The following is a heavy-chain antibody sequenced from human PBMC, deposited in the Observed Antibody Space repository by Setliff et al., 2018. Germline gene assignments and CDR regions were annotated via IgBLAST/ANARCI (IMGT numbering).Heavy chain of an antibody. J-gene: IGHJ4*02. CDR3: AKASHYYGSGSYDY. D-gene: IGHD3-10*01. Sequence: PGGSLRLSCAASGFTFVNYWMHWVRQAPGKGLVWVSRVNSDGSSIGYADSVKGRFTISRDNAKNSLYLQMNSLRAEDTALYYCAKASHYYGSGSYDYWGQGTLVTVSS. CDR1: GFTFVNYW. V-gene: IGHV3-74*01. CDR2: VNSDGSSI.